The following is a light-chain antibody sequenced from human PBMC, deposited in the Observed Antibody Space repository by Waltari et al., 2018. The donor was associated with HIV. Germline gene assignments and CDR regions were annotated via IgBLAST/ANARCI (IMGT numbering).Light chain of an antibody. V-gene: IGLV2-11*01. CDR1: SSDIGYFDY. CDR3: CSYAGAYTYV. Sequence: QSALTQPRSVSGSPGQSVTISCTGTSSDIGYFDYVSWSQQFPGKAPKVLIYEVNQRPPGVPDRFTGSKSGITASLTISGLQGEDEADYYCCSYAGAYTYVFGTGTKVTVL. J-gene: IGLJ1*01. CDR2: EVN.